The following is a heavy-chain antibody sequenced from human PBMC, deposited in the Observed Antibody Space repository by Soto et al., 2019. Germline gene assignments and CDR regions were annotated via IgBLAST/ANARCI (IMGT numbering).Heavy chain of an antibody. CDR3: ARIHPSIYFDY. V-gene: IGHV3-30-3*01. CDR1: GFTFSSYA. CDR2: ISYDGSNK. Sequence: GGSLRLSCAASGFTFSSYAMHWVRQAPGKGLEWVAVISYDGSNKYYADSVKGRFTISRDNSKNTLYLQMNSLRAEDTAVYYCARIHPSIYFDYWGQGTLVIVSS. J-gene: IGHJ4*02.